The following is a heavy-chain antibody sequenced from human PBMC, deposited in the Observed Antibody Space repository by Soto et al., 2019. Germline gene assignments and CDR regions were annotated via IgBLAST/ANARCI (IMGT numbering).Heavy chain of an antibody. CDR1: GFIFSSYT. D-gene: IGHD5-12*01. V-gene: IGHV3-21*01. Sequence: EVQLVESGGGLVKPGGSLRLSCAASGFIFSSYTMNWVRQAPGKGLEWVSSISASSTYIYYADSLKGRFTISRDNAYYSLYLHMNSLRAEDTAVYYCARGWLRDPWMYWGQGTLVTVSS. CDR2: ISASSTYI. CDR3: ARGWLRDPWMY. J-gene: IGHJ4*02.